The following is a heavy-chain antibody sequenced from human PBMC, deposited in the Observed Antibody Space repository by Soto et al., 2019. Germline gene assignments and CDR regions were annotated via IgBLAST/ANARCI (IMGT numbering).Heavy chain of an antibody. CDR2: IYYSGST. V-gene: IGHV4-31*03. CDR1: GGSISSGGYY. Sequence: QVQLQESGPGLVKPSQTLSLTCTVSGGSISSGGYYWSWIRQHPGKCLEWIGYIYYSGSTYYNPSLESRVTLSVDTSKNPFSLKLSSVTAADTAVYYGASAYGDSLYFQHWGEGTLVTVSS. J-gene: IGHJ1*01. D-gene: IGHD4-17*01. CDR3: ASAYGDSLYFQH.